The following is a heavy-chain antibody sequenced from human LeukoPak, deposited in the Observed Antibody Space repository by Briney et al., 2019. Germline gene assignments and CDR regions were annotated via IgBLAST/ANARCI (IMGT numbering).Heavy chain of an antibody. D-gene: IGHD6-19*01. V-gene: IGHV4-31*03. CDR3: ARGKASSGWYWYY. Sequence: PSQTLSLTCTVSGGSISSGGYYWSWIRQHPGKGLEWIGYIYYSGSTYYNPSLKSRVTISVDTSKNQFSLKLSSVTAADTAVYYCARGKASSGWYWYYWGQGTLVTVSS. J-gene: IGHJ4*02. CDR1: GGSISSGGYY. CDR2: IYYSGST.